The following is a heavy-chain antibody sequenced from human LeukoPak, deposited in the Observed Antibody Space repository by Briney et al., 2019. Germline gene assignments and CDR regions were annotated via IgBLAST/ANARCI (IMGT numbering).Heavy chain of an antibody. CDR2: INTDGSTT. CDR1: GFTFSGYW. V-gene: IGHV3-74*01. CDR3: ARGTTTIRNALYI. D-gene: IGHD1-7*01. J-gene: IGHJ3*02. Sequence: GGSLRLSCAASGFTFSGYWMHWVRQAPGEGLVWVSRINTDGSTTNYADSVKGRFTISRDNAKNTLYLQMNSLRDEDTAVYYCARGTTTIRNALYIWGKGTMVTVSS.